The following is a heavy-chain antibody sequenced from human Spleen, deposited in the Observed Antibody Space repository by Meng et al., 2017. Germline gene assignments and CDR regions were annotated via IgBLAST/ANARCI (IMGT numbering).Heavy chain of an antibody. J-gene: IGHJ4*02. CDR2: ISSSSIII. V-gene: IGHV3-11*04. CDR1: GFTFSDHY. Sequence: GGSLRLSCAASGFTFSDHYMSWIRQAPGKGLEWISYISSSSIIIYYADSVKGRFTISRDNAKNSLYLQMNSLRAEDTAVYYCARDPPGYYDYWGQGTRVTVSS. CDR3: ARDPPGYYDY. D-gene: IGHD3-22*01.